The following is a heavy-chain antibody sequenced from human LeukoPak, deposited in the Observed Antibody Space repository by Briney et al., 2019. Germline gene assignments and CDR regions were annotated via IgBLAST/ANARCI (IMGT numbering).Heavy chain of an antibody. CDR1: GGSISSSTYY. V-gene: IGHV4-39*07. CDR3: ARGDVVVPAATTPLDY. CDR2: IYYSGST. J-gene: IGHJ4*02. Sequence: SETLSLTCTVSGGSISSSTYYWGWIRQPPGKGLEWIGSIYYSGSTYYNPSLKSRVTISVDTSKNQFSLKLSSVTAADTAVYYCARGDVVVPAATTPLDYWGQGTLVTVSS. D-gene: IGHD2-2*01.